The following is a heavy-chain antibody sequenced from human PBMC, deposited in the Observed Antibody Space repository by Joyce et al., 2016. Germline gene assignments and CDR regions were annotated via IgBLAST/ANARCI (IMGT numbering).Heavy chain of an antibody. CDR3: ARGGTANWSKDDPFDA. V-gene: IGHV3-30-3*01. D-gene: IGHD1-1*01. J-gene: IGHJ3*01. Sequence: QVQLVESGGGLVQPGRSLRLSCAASGFNFNSYAIYWVRQAPGKGLELVSLISSDGISEYYADSVKGRFTLSRDNSRNMAHLQMNGLKLDDTAMYYCARGGTANWSKDDPFDAWGQGTVVTVSS. CDR1: GFNFNSYA. CDR2: ISSDGISE.